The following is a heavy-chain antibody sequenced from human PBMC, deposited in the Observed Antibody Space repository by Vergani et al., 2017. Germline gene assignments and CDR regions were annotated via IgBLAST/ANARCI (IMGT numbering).Heavy chain of an antibody. CDR2: IYYSVST. Sequence: QLQLQESGPGLVKPSATLSLTCSVSGASLRSSNYYCGWIRQPPGRGLEWIASIYYSVSTYYNPSLKRRVTISVDTSKNQFSLKLSSVTAADTAVYFCARHSTVEWLVKLGWIDPWGRGILVTVSS. D-gene: IGHD6-19*01. J-gene: IGHJ5*02. V-gene: IGHV4-39*01. CDR1: GASLRSSNYY. CDR3: ARHSTVEWLVKLGWIDP.